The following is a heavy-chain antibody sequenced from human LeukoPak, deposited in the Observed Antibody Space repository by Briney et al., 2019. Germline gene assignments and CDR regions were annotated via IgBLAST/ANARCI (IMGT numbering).Heavy chain of an antibody. Sequence: GGSLRLSCAASGFTFSSYEMNWVRQAPGKGLEWVSGISPRGDITYYKDSVRGRFTISRDNFKNTVSLQLNTLRAEDTAVYYCARDLVWFGEPKGYYNYMDVWGKGTTVTVSS. CDR1: GFTFSSYE. V-gene: IGHV3-23*01. CDR3: ARDLVWFGEPKGYYNYMDV. J-gene: IGHJ6*03. D-gene: IGHD3-10*01. CDR2: ISPRGDIT.